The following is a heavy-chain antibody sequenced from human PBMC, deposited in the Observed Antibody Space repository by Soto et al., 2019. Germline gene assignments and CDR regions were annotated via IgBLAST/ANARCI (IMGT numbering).Heavy chain of an antibody. CDR2: TSPHDDNT. CDR3: AREFTVQGYCPDGVCFSV. V-gene: IGHV1-18*01. CDR1: GYTFSNYA. J-gene: IGHJ6*02. Sequence: ASVKVSCKASGYTFSNYAISWVRQAPGQGLEWLGWTSPHDDNTIYEQFLQDRITMTSDTSTSTAYMELRNRRSDDTAVYYCAREFTVQGYCPDGVCFSVWGQGTTVTVSS. D-gene: IGHD2-8*01.